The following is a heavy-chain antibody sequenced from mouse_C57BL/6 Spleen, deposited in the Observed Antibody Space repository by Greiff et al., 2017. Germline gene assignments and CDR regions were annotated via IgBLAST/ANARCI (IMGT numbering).Heavy chain of an antibody. Sequence: VQLKESGAELVRPGASVKLSCTASGFNIKDDYMHWVKQRPEQGLEWIGWIDPENGDTEYASKFQGKATITADTSSNTAYLQLSSLTSEDTAVYYCITGSGYDYAMDYWGQGTSVTVSS. CDR1: GFNIKDDY. J-gene: IGHJ4*01. V-gene: IGHV14-4*01. D-gene: IGHD3-2*02. CDR3: ITGSGYDYAMDY. CDR2: IDPENGDT.